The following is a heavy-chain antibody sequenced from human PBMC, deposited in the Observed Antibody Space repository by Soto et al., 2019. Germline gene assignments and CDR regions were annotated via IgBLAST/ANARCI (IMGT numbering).Heavy chain of an antibody. CDR2: ISGSGGCT. J-gene: IGHJ5*02. D-gene: IGHD3-22*01. CDR3: AKGVKFYYDSSEGWFDP. Sequence: GGSLRLSCAASGFHFSSYAMNWVRPVPGKGLEWVSGISGSGGCTYYADSVRGRFTASRDNSKNTLFLQMNSSRAEDTAIYYCAKGVKFYYDSSEGWFDPWGQGTLVPVSS. V-gene: IGHV3-23*01. CDR1: GFHFSSYA.